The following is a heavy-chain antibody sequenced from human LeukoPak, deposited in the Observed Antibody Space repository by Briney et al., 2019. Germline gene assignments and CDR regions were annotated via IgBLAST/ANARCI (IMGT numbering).Heavy chain of an antibody. J-gene: IGHJ4*02. CDR1: GGSISSYY. Sequence: SETLSLTCTVSGGSISSYYWSWIRQPPGKGLEWIGYIYYSGSTNYNPSLKSRVTISVDTSKNQFSLKLSSVTAADTAVYYCARHHREWFSFGYWGQGTLVTVSS. V-gene: IGHV4-59*08. CDR3: ARHHREWFSFGY. D-gene: IGHD3-3*01. CDR2: IYYSGST.